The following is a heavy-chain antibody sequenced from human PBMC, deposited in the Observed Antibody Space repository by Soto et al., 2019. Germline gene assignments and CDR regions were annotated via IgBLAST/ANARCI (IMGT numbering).Heavy chain of an antibody. CDR2: ISSSSTSI. Sequence: GGSLRLSCAASGFTFSSYSINWVRQAPGKGLEWVSIISSSSTSIYYTESVKGRFTISRDNSKNSLFLQMNSLRAEDTSVYFCAKGDCSGGSCYFSAFDIWGQGTMVTVSS. CDR3: AKGDCSGGSCYFSAFDI. J-gene: IGHJ3*02. D-gene: IGHD2-15*01. CDR1: GFTFSSYS. V-gene: IGHV3-21*01.